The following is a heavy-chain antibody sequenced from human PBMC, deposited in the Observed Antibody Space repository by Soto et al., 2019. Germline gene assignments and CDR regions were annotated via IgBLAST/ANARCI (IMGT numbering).Heavy chain of an antibody. Sequence: SETLSPTCAVSGGSISSSNWWSWVRQPPGRGLEWIGEIYHSGSTNYNPSLKSRVTISVDKSKNQFSLKLSSVTAADTAVYYCARAYYGVTTYYYYGMDVWGQGTTVTVSS. CDR3: ARAYYGVTTYYYYGMDV. CDR2: IYHSGST. V-gene: IGHV4-4*02. D-gene: IGHD4-17*01. CDR1: GGSISSSNW. J-gene: IGHJ6*02.